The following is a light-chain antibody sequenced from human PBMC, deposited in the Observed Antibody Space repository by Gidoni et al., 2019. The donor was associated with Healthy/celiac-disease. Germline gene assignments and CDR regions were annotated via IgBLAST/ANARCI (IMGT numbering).Light chain of an antibody. CDR2: QDS. CDR1: KLGDKY. Sequence: SYEQTQPPSVTVSPGQTAGITRSGEKLGDKYACWYQQKPGLPPVLVIYQDSKRPSGIPKRFSGSNSGNTATLTISGTQAMDEADYYCQAWDSSTDVVFGGGTKLTVL. V-gene: IGLV3-1*01. J-gene: IGLJ2*01. CDR3: QAWDSSTDVV.